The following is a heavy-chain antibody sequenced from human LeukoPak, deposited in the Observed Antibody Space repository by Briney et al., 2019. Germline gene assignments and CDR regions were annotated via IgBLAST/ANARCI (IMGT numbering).Heavy chain of an antibody. Sequence: SETLSLTCTVSGGSISSYYWSWIRQPPGKGLEWIGYIYYSGSTNYKPSLKSRVTISVDTSKNQFSLKLSSVTAADTAVYYCARDKGVVAANDAFDIWGQGTMVTVSS. D-gene: IGHD2-15*01. V-gene: IGHV4-59*01. CDR1: GGSISSYY. CDR3: ARDKGVVAANDAFDI. J-gene: IGHJ3*02. CDR2: IYYSGST.